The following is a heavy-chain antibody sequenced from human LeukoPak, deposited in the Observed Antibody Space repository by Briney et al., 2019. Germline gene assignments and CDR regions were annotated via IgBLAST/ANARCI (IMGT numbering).Heavy chain of an antibody. CDR2: IVVGSGNT. J-gene: IGHJ6*04. CDR3: AAATRSGSYYHGPYGMDV. Sequence: SVKVSCKASGFTFTSSAVQWVRQARGQRLEWIGWIVVGSGNTNYAQKFQERVTITRDMSTSTAYMELSSLRSEDTAVYYCAAATRSGSYYHGPYGMDVWGRETTVTVSS. D-gene: IGHD3-10*01. V-gene: IGHV1-58*01. CDR1: GFTFTSSA.